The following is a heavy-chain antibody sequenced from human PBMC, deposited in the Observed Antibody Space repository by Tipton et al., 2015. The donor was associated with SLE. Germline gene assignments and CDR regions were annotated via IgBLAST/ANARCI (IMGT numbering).Heavy chain of an antibody. CDR2: INHSGST. D-gene: IGHD3-10*01. Sequence: TLSLTCTVYGGSFSGYYWSWIRQPPGKGLEWIGEINHSGSTNYNPSLKSRVTISVDTSKNQFSLKLSSVTAADTAVYYCAREGRGWDDYWGQGTLVTVSS. CDR1: GGSFSGYY. J-gene: IGHJ4*02. CDR3: AREGRGWDDY. V-gene: IGHV4-34*01.